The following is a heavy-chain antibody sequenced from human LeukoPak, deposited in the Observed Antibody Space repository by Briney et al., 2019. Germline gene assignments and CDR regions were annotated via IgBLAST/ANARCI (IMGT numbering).Heavy chain of an antibody. J-gene: IGHJ3*02. CDR3: ARTLLGDGAFDI. D-gene: IGHD3-10*01. CDR2: IYYSGST. CDR1: GGSISSGGYY. V-gene: IGHV4-31*03. Sequence: SETLSLTCTVSGGSISSGGYYWSRIRQHPGKGLEWIGYIYYSGSTYYNPSLKSRVTISVDTSKNQFSLKLSSATAADTAVYYCARTLLGDGAFDIWGQGTMVTVSS.